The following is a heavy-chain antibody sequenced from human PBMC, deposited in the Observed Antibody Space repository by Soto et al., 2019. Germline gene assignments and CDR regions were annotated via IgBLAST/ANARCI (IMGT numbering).Heavy chain of an antibody. CDR2: INPNSGGT. V-gene: IGHV1-2*06. J-gene: IGHJ6*02. Sequence: GASVKVSCKASGYTFTGYYMHWVRQAPGQGLEWMGRINPNSGGTNYAQKFQGRVTMTRDTSISTAYMELSRLRSDDTAVYYCALSSSPFYGMDVWGQGTTVTVSS. CDR1: GYTFTGYY. CDR3: ALSSSPFYGMDV. D-gene: IGHD6-13*01.